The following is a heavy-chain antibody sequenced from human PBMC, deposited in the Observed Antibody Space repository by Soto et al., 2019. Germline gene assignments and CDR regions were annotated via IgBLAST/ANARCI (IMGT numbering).Heavy chain of an antibody. V-gene: IGHV4-59*07. Sequence: QVQLQESGPGLVKPSDTQSLTCSVSGSDITTYYWSWLRQSPGKGLEWIGHIYDTGSTSYNPSLQSRVTISVDTSNKQFSLRLSAVTAADTAVYYSASCPIDHNWFDPWGEGTLVTVSS. CDR1: GSDITTYY. CDR3: ASCPIDHNWFDP. CDR2: IYDTGST. J-gene: IGHJ5*02. D-gene: IGHD3-9*01.